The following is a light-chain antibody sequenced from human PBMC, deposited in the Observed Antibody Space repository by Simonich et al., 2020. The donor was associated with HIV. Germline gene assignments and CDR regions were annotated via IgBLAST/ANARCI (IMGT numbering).Light chain of an antibody. CDR3: QSYDSSNHVV. V-gene: IGLV6-57*03. J-gene: IGLJ2*01. CDR2: EVN. Sequence: NFMLTQPHSVSESPGKTVTISCTRSSASIASNYVQGYQQRPGSAPTTVIYEVNQRPSGVPDRFSGSIDSSSNSASLTISGLKTEDEADYYCQSYDSSNHVVFGGGTKLTVL. CDR1: SASIASNY.